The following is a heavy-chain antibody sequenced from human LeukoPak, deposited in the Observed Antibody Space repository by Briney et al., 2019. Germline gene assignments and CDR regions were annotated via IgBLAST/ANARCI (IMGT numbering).Heavy chain of an antibody. CDR1: GYTFTSYY. D-gene: IGHD3-10*01. CDR3: ASPRDGSGSYYGFDY. J-gene: IGHJ4*02. CDR2: INPSGGST. V-gene: IGHV1-46*01. Sequence: ASVKVSCKASGYTFTSYYMHWVRQAPGQGLEWMGIINPSGGSTSYAQKFQGRVTMTRDTSTSTAYMELSSLRSEDTAVYYCASPRDGSGSYYGFDYWGQGTLVTVSS.